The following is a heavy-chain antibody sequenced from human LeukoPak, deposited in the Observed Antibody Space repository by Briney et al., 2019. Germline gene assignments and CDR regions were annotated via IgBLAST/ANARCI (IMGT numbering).Heavy chain of an antibody. D-gene: IGHD6-19*01. CDR1: GLTFSSYW. CDR3: ASLRYSSGWLFDY. J-gene: IGHJ4*02. CDR2: IKYDGSET. V-gene: IGHV3-7*01. Sequence: QSGGSLRLSCAASGLTFSSYWMYWVRQVPGKGLEWVANIKYDGSETYYADSAKGRFTISRDNANNALYLQMRSLRAEDTALYYCASLRYSSGWLFDYSGQGTLVTVSS.